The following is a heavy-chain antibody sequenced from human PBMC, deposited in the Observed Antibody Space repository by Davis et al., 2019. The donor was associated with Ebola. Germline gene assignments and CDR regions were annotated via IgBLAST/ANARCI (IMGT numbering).Heavy chain of an antibody. V-gene: IGHV3-30*10. CDR1: GFTFSAYT. Sequence: GGSLRLSCVVSGFTFSAYTMHWVRQAPRTFPDLLSVISYDGGKKDYTDSVKGRFTISRDNYRKTLYLQMNSLRREDTAIYYCASDYSGDWGQGTLVSVSS. CDR2: ISYDGGKK. J-gene: IGHJ4*02. D-gene: IGHD4-11*01. CDR3: ASDYSGD.